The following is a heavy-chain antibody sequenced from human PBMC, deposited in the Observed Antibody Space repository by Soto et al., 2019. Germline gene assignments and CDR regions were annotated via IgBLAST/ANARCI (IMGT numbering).Heavy chain of an antibody. CDR3: ARHPFVDTAMVDDAFDI. Sequence: GESLKIYCKGSGYSFTSYWIGWVRQMPGKGLEWMGIIYPGDSDTRYSPSFQGQVTISAEKSISTAYLQWSSLKASDTAMYYCARHPFVDTAMVDDAFDIWGQGTMVTVSS. J-gene: IGHJ3*02. CDR1: GYSFTSYW. D-gene: IGHD5-18*01. CDR2: IYPGDSDT. V-gene: IGHV5-51*01.